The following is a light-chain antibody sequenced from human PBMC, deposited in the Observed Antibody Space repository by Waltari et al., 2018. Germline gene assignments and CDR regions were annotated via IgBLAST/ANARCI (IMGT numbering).Light chain of an antibody. Sequence: DIQTTQSPSSVSASAGNRVTLTCRASQGIGTWLAWYQQKPGKAPRLLIYTASGLRDGVPSRFSGSGSGTDFTLTINSLQPEDFAIYYCQQSHSFPWTFGQGTRVDIK. V-gene: IGKV1-12*01. CDR3: QQSHSFPWT. CDR1: QGIGTW. J-gene: IGKJ1*01. CDR2: TAS.